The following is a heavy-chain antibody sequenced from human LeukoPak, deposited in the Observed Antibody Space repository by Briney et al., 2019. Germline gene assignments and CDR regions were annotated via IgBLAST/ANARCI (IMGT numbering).Heavy chain of an antibody. CDR3: AKSSGWYVDY. CDR1: GFTFSSYA. J-gene: IGHJ4*02. CDR2: ISGSGDST. Sequence: GGSLRLSCAASGFTFSSYAMSWVRQAPGKGLEWVSAISGSGDSTYYADSVKGRFTISRDNSKNTLYLQMNSLRAEDTAVYSCAKSSGWYVDYWGQGTLVTVSS. D-gene: IGHD6-19*01. V-gene: IGHV3-23*01.